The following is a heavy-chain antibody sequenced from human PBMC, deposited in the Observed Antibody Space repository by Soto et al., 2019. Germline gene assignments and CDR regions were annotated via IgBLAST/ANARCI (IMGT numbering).Heavy chain of an antibody. D-gene: IGHD6-19*01. CDR1: GYTFTSYG. Sequence: QVQLVQSGAEVKKPGASVKVSCKASGYTFTSYGISWVRQAPGQGLEWMGWISAYNGNTNYAQKLQGRVTMTTDTPXXQAYMELRSLRSDDTAVYYCARDHLAVAGTGELGYWGQGTLVTVSS. J-gene: IGHJ4*02. CDR3: ARDHLAVAGTGELGY. CDR2: ISAYNGNT. V-gene: IGHV1-18*01.